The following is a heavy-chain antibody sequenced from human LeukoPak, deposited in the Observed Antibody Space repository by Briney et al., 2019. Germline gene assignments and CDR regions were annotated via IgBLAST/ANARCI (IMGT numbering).Heavy chain of an antibody. CDR3: ARVTSGWYEGFDY. Sequence: GGSLRLSCAASGFAFSSYWMSWVRQAPGKGLEWVANIKQDGSEKYYVDSVKGRFTISRDNAKNSLYLQMNSLRAEDTAVYYCARVTSGWYEGFDYWGQGTLVTVSS. D-gene: IGHD6-19*01. CDR2: IKQDGSEK. V-gene: IGHV3-7*01. J-gene: IGHJ4*02. CDR1: GFAFSSYW.